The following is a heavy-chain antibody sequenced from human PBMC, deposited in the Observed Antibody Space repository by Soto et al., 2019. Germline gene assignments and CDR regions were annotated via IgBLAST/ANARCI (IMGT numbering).Heavy chain of an antibody. D-gene: IGHD5-12*01. V-gene: IGHV4-61*08. J-gene: IGHJ6*02. CDR1: GASVSNPGHC. CDR2: IHYTGST. Sequence: KPSETLSLTCTVSGASVSNPGHCWSWIRRPPGKGLEYIGYIHYTGSTRYNPSLESRVTTSLDMSKNQFSLKLNSVSAADTAVYYCARINRLAPVATYHYHSMDVWGPGTTVTVSS. CDR3: ARINRLAPVATYHYHSMDV.